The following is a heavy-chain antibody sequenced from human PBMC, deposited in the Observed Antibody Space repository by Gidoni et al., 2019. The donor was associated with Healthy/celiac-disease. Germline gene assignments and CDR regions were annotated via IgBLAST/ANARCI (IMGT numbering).Heavy chain of an antibody. J-gene: IGHJ4*02. CDR1: GFTFSSYA. D-gene: IGHD3-3*01. Sequence: EVQLLESGGGLVQPGGSLRLSCAASGFTFSSYAMSCVRQGPGKGLEWFSAISGSGGSTYDADSVKGRFTISRDNSKNTLYLQMNSLRAEDTAVYYCAKDGSPYDFWSARYYFDYWGQGTLVTVSS. V-gene: IGHV3-23*01. CDR2: ISGSGGST. CDR3: AKDGSPYDFWSARYYFDY.